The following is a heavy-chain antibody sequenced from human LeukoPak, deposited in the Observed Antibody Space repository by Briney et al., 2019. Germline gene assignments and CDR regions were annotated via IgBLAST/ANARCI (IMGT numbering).Heavy chain of an antibody. CDR3: SRARSGGVGQSFQH. J-gene: IGHJ1*01. CDR2: ISGSSSDT. CDR1: GFTISDYS. D-gene: IGHD1-14*01. Sequence: PGGSLRLSCAASGFTISDYSMNWIRQAPGKGLEWLSFISGSSSDTNYADSVKGRFTISRDNASNSLYLQMNSLRVEETAVYYCSRARSGGVGQSFQHWGQGTLVTVSS. V-gene: IGHV3-11*05.